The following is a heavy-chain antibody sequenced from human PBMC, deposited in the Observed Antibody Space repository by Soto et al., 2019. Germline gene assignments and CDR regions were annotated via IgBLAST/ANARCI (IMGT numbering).Heavy chain of an antibody. D-gene: IGHD2-2*01. CDR1: GGSISSGGYY. V-gene: IGHV4-31*03. CDR2: IYYSGST. J-gene: IGHJ4*02. Sequence: PSETLSLTCTVSGGSISSGGYYWSWIRQHPGKGLEWIGYIYYSGSTYYNPSLKSRVTISVDTSKNQFSLKLSSVTAAATAVYYCARGLIVPGFLDYWGQGTLVTVSA. CDR3: ARGLIVPGFLDY.